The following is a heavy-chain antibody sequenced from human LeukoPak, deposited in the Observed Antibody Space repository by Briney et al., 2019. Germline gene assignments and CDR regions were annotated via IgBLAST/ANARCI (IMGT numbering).Heavy chain of an antibody. Sequence: SETLSLTCTVSGYSISSGYYWGWIRQPPGKGLEWIGSIYHSGSTNYNPSLKSRVTISVDTSKNQFSLKVSSVTAADMAVYYCARGPRGYSGYEEYWGQGTLVTVSS. CDR3: ARGPRGYSGYEEY. CDR2: IYHSGST. CDR1: GYSISSGYY. V-gene: IGHV4-38-2*02. J-gene: IGHJ4*02. D-gene: IGHD5-12*01.